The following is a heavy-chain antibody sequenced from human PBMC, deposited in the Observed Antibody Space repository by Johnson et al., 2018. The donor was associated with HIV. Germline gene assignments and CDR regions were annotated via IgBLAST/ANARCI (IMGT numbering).Heavy chain of an antibody. Sequence: QVQLVESGGGVVQPGRSLRLSCAASGFTFISYAMHWVRQAPGKGLEWVSVIYSGGSTYYADSVKGRFTISRDNSKNTLYLQMNSLRAEDTAVYYCATSHGSHGAFDIWGQGTMVTVSS. V-gene: IGHV3-NL1*01. CDR2: IYSGGST. D-gene: IGHD1-26*01. CDR3: ATSHGSHGAFDI. CDR1: GFTFISYA. J-gene: IGHJ3*02.